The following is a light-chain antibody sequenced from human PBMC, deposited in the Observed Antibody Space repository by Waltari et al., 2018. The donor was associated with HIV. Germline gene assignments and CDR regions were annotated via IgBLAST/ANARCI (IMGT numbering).Light chain of an antibody. J-gene: IGLJ1*01. CDR3: QVWESSSSHSYV. V-gene: IGLV3-21*02. CDR2: DDS. CDR1: NIGSKP. Sequence: SYVLTQPPSVSVAPGQPARLSCGGNNIGSKPVHWYRQRPGQAPVLVVYDDSVRPSGIPERFSGSNSGNTATLTIGLVEAGDEADYYCQVWESSSSHSYVFGTGTTVTVL.